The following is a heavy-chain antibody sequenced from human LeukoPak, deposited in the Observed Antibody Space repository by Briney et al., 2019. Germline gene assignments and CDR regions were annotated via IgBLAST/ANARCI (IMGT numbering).Heavy chain of an antibody. V-gene: IGHV4-59*01. CDR3: ARIAAAGKVGGFDP. CDR1: GGSISSYY. D-gene: IGHD6-13*01. CDR2: IYYSGST. J-gene: IGHJ5*02. Sequence: SETLSLTCTVSGGSISSYYWSCIRQPPGKGLEWIGYIYYSGSTNYNPSLKSRVTISVDTSKNQFSLKLSSVTAADTAVYYCARIAAAGKVGGFDPWGQGTLVTVSS.